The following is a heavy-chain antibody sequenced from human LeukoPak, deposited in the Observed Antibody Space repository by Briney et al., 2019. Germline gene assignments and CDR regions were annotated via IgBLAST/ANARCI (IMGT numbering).Heavy chain of an antibody. D-gene: IGHD3-3*01. J-gene: IGHJ4*02. Sequence: GGSQRLSCAASGFNFSSYAMSWVRQAPGKGLERVSAISGSGGSTYYADSVKGRFTISRDNSKNTLYLQMNSLRAEDTAVYYCAKGTFWSGYYADYFDYWGQGTRVTVSS. V-gene: IGHV3-23*01. CDR1: GFNFSSYA. CDR2: ISGSGGST. CDR3: AKGTFWSGYYADYFDY.